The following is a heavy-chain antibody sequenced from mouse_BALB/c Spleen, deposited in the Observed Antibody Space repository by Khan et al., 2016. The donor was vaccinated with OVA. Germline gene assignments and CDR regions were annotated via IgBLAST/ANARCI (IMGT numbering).Heavy chain of an antibody. CDR2: INPSSGHT. Sequence: QVQLKQSGAELAKPGASVKMSCKASGYTFSNYWIHWVKQWPGQGLEWIGYINPSSGHTYYNQTFNDKATLTTDKSSSTAYMQLSSLTSEDSAVYYCARDRIDYWGQGTTLTVSS. V-gene: IGHV1-7*01. J-gene: IGHJ2*01. CDR1: GYTFSNYW. CDR3: ARDRIDY.